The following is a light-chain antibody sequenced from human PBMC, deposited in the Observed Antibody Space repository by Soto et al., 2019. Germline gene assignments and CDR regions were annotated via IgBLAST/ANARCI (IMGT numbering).Light chain of an antibody. CDR2: DTS. Sequence: EIVMTQSPATLSVSPGERATLSCRASQSVGRNLAWYQQKPGQAPRLLIYDTSTRATGVPVRFSGSGSGTDFTLTISRLEPEDFALYYCQQYGGSPITFGLGTRLEI. CDR1: QSVGRN. CDR3: QQYGGSPIT. V-gene: IGKV3-20*01. J-gene: IGKJ5*01.